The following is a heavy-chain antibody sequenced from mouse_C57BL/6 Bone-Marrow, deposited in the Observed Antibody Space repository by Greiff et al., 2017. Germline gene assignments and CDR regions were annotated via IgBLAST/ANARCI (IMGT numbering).Heavy chain of an antibody. CDR2: INPSSGYT. CDR1: GYTFTSYW. Sequence: QVQLQQSGAELAKPGASVKLSCKASGYTFTSYWMHWVQQRPGQGLEWIGYINPSSGYTKYNQKFKDKATLTADKSSSTAYMQLSSLTYENSAVDYCARETVVATDDYWGQGTTLTVSS. J-gene: IGHJ2*01. CDR3: ARETVVATDDY. V-gene: IGHV1-7*01. D-gene: IGHD1-1*01.